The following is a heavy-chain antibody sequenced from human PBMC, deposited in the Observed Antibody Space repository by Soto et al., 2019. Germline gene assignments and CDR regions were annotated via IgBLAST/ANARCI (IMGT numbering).Heavy chain of an antibody. CDR1: GFTFSSYA. Sequence: GGSLRLSCAASGFTFSSYAMSWVRQAPGKGLEWVSAISGSGGSTYYADSVKGRFTISRDNSKNTLYLQMNSLRAEDTAVYYCAKGGSYDSSGYYTQFDYWGQGTLVTVSS. V-gene: IGHV3-23*01. CDR2: ISGSGGST. J-gene: IGHJ4*02. D-gene: IGHD3-22*01. CDR3: AKGGSYDSSGYYTQFDY.